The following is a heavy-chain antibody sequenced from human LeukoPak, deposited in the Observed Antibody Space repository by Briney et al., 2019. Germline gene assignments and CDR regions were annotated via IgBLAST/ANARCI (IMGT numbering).Heavy chain of an antibody. V-gene: IGHV1-69*13. J-gene: IGHJ3*02. CDR1: GYTFTGYY. CDR3: AREKEGRYCSSTSCYLDAFDI. D-gene: IGHD2-2*01. CDR2: IIPIFGTA. Sequence: SVKVSCKASGYTFTGYYTHWVRQAPGQGLEWMGGIIPIFGTANYAQKFQGRVTITADESTSTAYMELSSLRSEDTAVYYCAREKEGRYCSSTSCYLDAFDIWGQGTMVTVSS.